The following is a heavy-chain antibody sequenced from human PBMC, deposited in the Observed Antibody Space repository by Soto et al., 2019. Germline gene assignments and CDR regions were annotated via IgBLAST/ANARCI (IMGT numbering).Heavy chain of an antibody. Sequence: EVQLEESGGGLVQPGGSLRLSCSASGFAFSDFAMHWVRQAPGWGLEYVSAISTNGMGTYYADSVKGRFTISRDNSKNTLYLQMDSLLTEDTAVYYCVRWRSSGGSWDDCWGQGALVTVFS. CDR3: VRWRSSGGSWDDC. CDR2: ISTNGMGT. D-gene: IGHD2-15*01. CDR1: GFAFSDFA. J-gene: IGHJ4*02. V-gene: IGHV3-64D*08.